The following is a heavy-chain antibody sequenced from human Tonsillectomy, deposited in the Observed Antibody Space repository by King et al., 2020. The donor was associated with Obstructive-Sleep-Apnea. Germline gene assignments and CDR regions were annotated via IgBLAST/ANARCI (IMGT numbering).Heavy chain of an antibody. D-gene: IGHD3-3*01. CDR3: AKEERITIFGVAPYGMDV. V-gene: IGHV3-23*04. CDR2: ISGSGGNT. J-gene: IGHJ6*02. CDR1: GFTFSSFA. Sequence: VQLVESGGGLVQPGGSLRLSCAASGFTFSSFAMSWVRQAPGKGLEWVSGISGSGGNTYYEGSVKSRFTLSRDNSKNTLYLQMNSLRAEDTAVYYCAKEERITIFGVAPYGMDVWGQGTTVTVSS.